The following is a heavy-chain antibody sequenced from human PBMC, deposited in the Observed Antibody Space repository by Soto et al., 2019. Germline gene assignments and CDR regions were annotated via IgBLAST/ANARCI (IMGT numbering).Heavy chain of an antibody. CDR3: ARTPIAAADFDY. D-gene: IGHD6-13*01. CDR2: INAGNGNT. Sequence: QVQLVQSGAEVKKPGASVKVSCKASGYTFTSYAMHWVRQAPGQRLEWMGWINAGNGNTKYSQKFQGRVTITRDTSASTAYMELSSLRSEDPAVYSCARTPIAAADFDYWGQGTLVTVSS. J-gene: IGHJ4*02. V-gene: IGHV1-3*01. CDR1: GYTFTSYA.